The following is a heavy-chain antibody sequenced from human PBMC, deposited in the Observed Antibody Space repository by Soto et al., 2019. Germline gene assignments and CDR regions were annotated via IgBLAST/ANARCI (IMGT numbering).Heavy chain of an antibody. Sequence: XSVKVSCKASGYTFATSALHWVRQAPGQRLEWMGWINVANGATKYSQKFQGRVTISRDTSTTTSFMDLSSLRSEDTAVYYFVRDNNWAAYWGQGTLVTVS. J-gene: IGHJ4*02. CDR3: VRDNNWAAY. D-gene: IGHD1-20*01. CDR1: GYTFATSA. CDR2: INVANGAT. V-gene: IGHV1-3*01.